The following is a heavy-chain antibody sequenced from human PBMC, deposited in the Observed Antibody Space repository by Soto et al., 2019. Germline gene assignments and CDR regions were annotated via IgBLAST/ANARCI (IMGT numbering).Heavy chain of an antibody. Sequence: PSETLSLTCAVSSGSIDNVYWWSWVRQSPGKGLEWIGETSHDGVTNYNPSLEGRVTISVDMFRTQFSLNLRSVTAADTAVYYCARAYCSGGICDSDNWYGPWGRGTLVTVSS. CDR1: SGSIDNVYW. CDR2: TSHDGVT. V-gene: IGHV4-4*02. D-gene: IGHD2-15*01. J-gene: IGHJ5*02. CDR3: ARAYCSGGICDSDNWYGP.